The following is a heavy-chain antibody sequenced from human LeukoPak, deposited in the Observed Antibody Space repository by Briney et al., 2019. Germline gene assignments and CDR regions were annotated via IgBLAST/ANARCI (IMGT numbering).Heavy chain of an antibody. V-gene: IGHV3-30-3*01. D-gene: IGHD4-17*01. CDR1: GFTFSSYA. Sequence: GRSLRLSCAASGFTFSSYAMHWVRQAPGKGLEWVAVISYDGSNKYYADSVKGRFTISRDNSKNTPYLQMNSLRAEDTAVYYCARAQATVTKYFQHWGQGTLVTVSS. CDR3: ARAQATVTKYFQH. CDR2: ISYDGSNK. J-gene: IGHJ1*01.